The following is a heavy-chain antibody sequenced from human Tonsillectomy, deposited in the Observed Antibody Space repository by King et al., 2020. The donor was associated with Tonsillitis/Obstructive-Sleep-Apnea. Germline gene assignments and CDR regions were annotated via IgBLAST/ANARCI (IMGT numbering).Heavy chain of an antibody. CDR3: ASQSHHTYGDYEVYWYFDL. CDR2: IYPGDSDT. D-gene: IGHD4-17*01. J-gene: IGHJ2*01. V-gene: IGHV5-51*03. CDR1: GYSFTSYW. Sequence: QLVQSGAEVKKPGESLKISCKGSGYSFTSYWIGWVRQMPGKGLEWMGIIYPGDSDTRYSPSFQGQVTISADKSISTAYLQWSSLKASDTAMYYCASQSHHTYGDYEVYWYFDLWGRGTLVTVSS.